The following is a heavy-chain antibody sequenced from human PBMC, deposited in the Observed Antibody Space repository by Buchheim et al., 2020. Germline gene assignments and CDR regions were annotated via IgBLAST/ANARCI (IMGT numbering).Heavy chain of an antibody. D-gene: IGHD5-18*01. CDR1: GFTFSNNW. CDR2: IRQDGSEK. Sequence: EVQLVESGGGLVQRGGSLRLSCAASGFTFSNNWMSWIRQAPGKGLEWVANIRQDGSEKYYVDSVKGRFTISRDNAKNSLYLQMNSLRAEDTAVYYCASPRGYSFNWGQGTL. CDR3: ASPRGYSFN. J-gene: IGHJ4*01. V-gene: IGHV3-7*01.